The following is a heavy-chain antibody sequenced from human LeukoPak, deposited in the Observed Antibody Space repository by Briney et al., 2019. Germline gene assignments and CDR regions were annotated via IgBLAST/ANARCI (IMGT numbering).Heavy chain of an antibody. Sequence: PSETLSLTCAVYGGSFSGYYWSWIRQPAGKGLEWIGEISHSGSTNYNPSLKSRVTISVDTSKNQFSLKLSSVTAADTAVYCCARRGRSGSGSYYPNCNFDYWGQGTLVTVSS. CDR3: ARRGRSGSGSYYPNCNFDY. J-gene: IGHJ4*02. D-gene: IGHD1-26*01. V-gene: IGHV4-34*01. CDR1: GGSFSGYY. CDR2: ISHSGST.